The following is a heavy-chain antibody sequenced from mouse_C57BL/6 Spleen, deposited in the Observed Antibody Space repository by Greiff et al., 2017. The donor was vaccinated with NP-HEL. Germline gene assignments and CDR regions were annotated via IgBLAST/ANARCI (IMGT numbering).Heavy chain of an antibody. D-gene: IGHD1-1*01. CDR1: GYAFTNYL. CDR2: INPGSGGT. CDR3: AIYYYGSSHYAMDY. Sequence: QVQLQQSGAELVRPGTSVKVSCKASGYAFTNYLIEWVKQRPGQGLEWIGVINPGSGGTNYNEKFKGKATLTADKSSSTAYMQLSSLTSDDSAVYFCAIYYYGSSHYAMDYWGQGTSVTVSS. V-gene: IGHV1-54*01. J-gene: IGHJ4*01.